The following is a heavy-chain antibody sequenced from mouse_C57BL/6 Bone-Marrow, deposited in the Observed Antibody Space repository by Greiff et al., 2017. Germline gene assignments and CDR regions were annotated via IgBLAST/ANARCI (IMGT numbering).Heavy chain of an antibody. CDR3: ARQGFTKGFAY. Sequence: QVQLQQSGAELVRPGASVKLSCKASGYTFTSYLITWVKQRPGQGLEWIGRIYPGSGNTTSNEKFKGKATLTAEKSSSAAYMQLSSLTSEDSAVYFWARQGFTKGFAYWGQGTLVTVSA. CDR1: GYTFTSYL. CDR2: IYPGSGNT. V-gene: IGHV1-76*01. J-gene: IGHJ3*01. D-gene: IGHD1-1*01.